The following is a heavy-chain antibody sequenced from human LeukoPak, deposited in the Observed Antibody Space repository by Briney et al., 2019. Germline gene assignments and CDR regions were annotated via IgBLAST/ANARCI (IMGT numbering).Heavy chain of an antibody. V-gene: IGHV3-23*01. CDR2: ISGSGGSR. CDR1: GFTFSSYA. CDR3: AKDLEPYRLSVDFYI. D-gene: IGHD2/OR15-2a*01. Sequence: SGGSLRLSCAASGFTFSSYAMSWVRQAPGKGLEWVSAISGSGGSRYYADSVNGRFTISRDNSKNTLYLQMNSLRAEDTAVYYCAKDLEPYRLSVDFYIWGQGTMVTVSS. J-gene: IGHJ3*02.